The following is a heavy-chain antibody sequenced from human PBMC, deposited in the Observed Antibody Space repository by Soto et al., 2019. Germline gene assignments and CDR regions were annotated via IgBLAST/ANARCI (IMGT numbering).Heavy chain of an antibody. D-gene: IGHD3-10*01. CDR1: GGSFSGYY. Sequence: SETLSLTCAVYGGSFSGYYWSWIRQPPGKGLEWIGEINHSGSTNYNPSLKSRVTISVDTSKNQFSLKLSSVTAADTAVYYCARGRDYYGSGSYNYWGQGTLVTVSS. V-gene: IGHV4-34*01. J-gene: IGHJ4*02. CDR3: ARGRDYYGSGSYNY. CDR2: INHSGST.